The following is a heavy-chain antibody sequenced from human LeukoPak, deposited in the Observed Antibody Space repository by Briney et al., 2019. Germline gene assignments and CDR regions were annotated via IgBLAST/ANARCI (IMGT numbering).Heavy chain of an antibody. V-gene: IGHV3-23*01. Sequence: SGGSLRLSCAASGFTFSSYAMSWVRQAPGKGLEWVSAISGSGGSTYYADSVKGRFTISRDNSKNTVYLQMNSLRAEDTAVYYCAKGEDGYNFVFVGLSDYWGQGTLVTVSS. CDR1: GFTFSSYA. CDR2: ISGSGGST. CDR3: AKGEDGYNFVFVGLSDY. D-gene: IGHD5-24*01. J-gene: IGHJ4*02.